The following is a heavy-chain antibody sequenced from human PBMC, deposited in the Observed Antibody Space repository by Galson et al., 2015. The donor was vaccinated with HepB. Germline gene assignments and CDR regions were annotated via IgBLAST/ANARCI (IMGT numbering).Heavy chain of an antibody. CDR2: INSDGSST. J-gene: IGHJ4*02. D-gene: IGHD3-3*01. V-gene: IGHV3-74*01. CDR1: GFTFSSYW. Sequence: SLRLSCAASGFTFSSYWMHWVRQAPGKGLVWVSRINSDGSSTSYADSVKGRFTISRDNAKNTLYLQMNSLGAEDTAVYYCARGPKYYDFWSGLRRYWGQGTLVTVSS. CDR3: ARGPKYYDFWSGLRRY.